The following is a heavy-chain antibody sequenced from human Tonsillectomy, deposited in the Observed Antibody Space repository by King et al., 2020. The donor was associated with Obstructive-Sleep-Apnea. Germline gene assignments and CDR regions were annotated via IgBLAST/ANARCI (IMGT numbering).Heavy chain of an antibody. D-gene: IGHD6-13*01. CDR1: GFTFDDYA. J-gene: IGHJ4*02. V-gene: IGHV3-9*01. CDR3: AKDKSIAAAGYYFDY. Sequence: VQLVESGGGLVQPGRSLRLSCAASGFTFDDYAMHWVRQAPGKGLEWVSGISWNSGSIGYADSVKGRFTISSDNAKNSLYLQMNSLRAEDTALYYCAKDKSIAAAGYYFDYWGQGTLVTVSS. CDR2: ISWNSGSI.